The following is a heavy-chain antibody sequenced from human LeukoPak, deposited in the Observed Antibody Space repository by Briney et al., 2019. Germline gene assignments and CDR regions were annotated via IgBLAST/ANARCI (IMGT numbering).Heavy chain of an antibody. CDR2: ISSSGSTI. V-gene: IGHV3-48*03. D-gene: IGHD2-8*01. CDR1: GFTFSSYE. CDR3: ATHPKLYQDY. Sequence: GGSLRLSCAASGFTFSSYEMNWVRQAPGKGLEWVSYISSSGSTIYYADSVKGRFTISRDNAKNSLYLQMNSLRAEDTAVYYCATHPKLYQDYWGQGTLVTVSS. J-gene: IGHJ4*02.